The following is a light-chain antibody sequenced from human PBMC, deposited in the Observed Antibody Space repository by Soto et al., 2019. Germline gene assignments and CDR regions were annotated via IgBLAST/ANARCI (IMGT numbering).Light chain of an antibody. Sequence: EIVLTQSPGTLSLSPGERATLSCRASQSVSSNYLAWYQQKPGQAPRLLIYGASSRAIGIPDRFSGSGSGTDFTLTISRLEPEDFAVCYCQQYGSSPRTFGQGTKVEIK. CDR2: GAS. CDR1: QSVSSNY. J-gene: IGKJ1*01. CDR3: QQYGSSPRT. V-gene: IGKV3-20*01.